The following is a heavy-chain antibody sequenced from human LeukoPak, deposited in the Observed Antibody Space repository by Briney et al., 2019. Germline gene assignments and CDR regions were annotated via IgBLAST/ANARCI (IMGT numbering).Heavy chain of an antibody. CDR2: ISDDGTFT. CDR3: ARDPYRDAPDYFDY. CDR1: GFTFSRYA. V-gene: IGHV3-30-3*01. J-gene: IGHJ4*02. Sequence: GGSLRLSCAASGFTFSRYAMHWVRQAPGKGLEWVAVISDDGTFTLYGDSVRGRFTISRDSSKNTLYLQMNSLRLEDTAVYYCARDPYRDAPDYFDYWGQGTLVTVSS.